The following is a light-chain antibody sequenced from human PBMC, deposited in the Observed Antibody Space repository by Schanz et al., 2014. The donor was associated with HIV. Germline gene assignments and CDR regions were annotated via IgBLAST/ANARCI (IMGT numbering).Light chain of an antibody. CDR3: QHYGDSRGT. Sequence: EGVLTQSPGSLSFSPGERATLSCRASQSISSTYLAWYQQRPGQAPRLLIYADSFRATGVPDRFSGSGSGPDFTLTISRLEPEDFAVYYCQHYGDSRGTFGGGTKVDI. CDR1: QSISSTY. V-gene: IGKV3-20*01. CDR2: ADS. J-gene: IGKJ4*02.